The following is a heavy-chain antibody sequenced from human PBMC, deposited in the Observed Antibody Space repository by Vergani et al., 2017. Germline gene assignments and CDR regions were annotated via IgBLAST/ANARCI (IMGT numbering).Heavy chain of an antibody. Sequence: VEAGGGLVQPGGSLRLSCTASGFTFQAFAFHWVRQVSGRGLEWVSGIDRNYGVKNGNSFEGRFSISRDNAKKAVFLQMNSLRAEDTAVYYCSKDRDYECWSGYYPDAFDIWGQGTMVTVSS. CDR2: IDRNYGVK. CDR3: SKDRDYECWSGYYPDAFDI. CDR1: GFTFQAFA. J-gene: IGHJ3*02. V-gene: IGHV3-9*01. D-gene: IGHD3-3*01.